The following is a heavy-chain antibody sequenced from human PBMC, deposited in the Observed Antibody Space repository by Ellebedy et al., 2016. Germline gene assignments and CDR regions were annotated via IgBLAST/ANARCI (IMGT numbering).Heavy chain of an antibody. CDR1: GYTFTSYY. J-gene: IGHJ1*01. D-gene: IGHD5-12*01. CDR3: VWELRAEYFQH. V-gene: IGHV1-46*01. Sequence: ASVKVSCXASGYTFTSYYMHWVRQAPGQGLEWMGIINPSGGSTSYAQKFQGRVTMTRDTSTSTVYMELSSLRSEDTAVYYCVWELRAEYFQHWGQGTLVTVSS. CDR2: INPSGGST.